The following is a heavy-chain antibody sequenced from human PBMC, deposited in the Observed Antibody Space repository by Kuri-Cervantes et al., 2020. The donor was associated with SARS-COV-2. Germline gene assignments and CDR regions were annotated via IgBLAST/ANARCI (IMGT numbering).Heavy chain of an antibody. CDR1: GGSFSGYY. Sequence: GSLRLSCAVYGGSFSGYYWSWIRQPPGEGLEWIGYIYYSGSTNYNPSLKSRVTISVDTSKNQFSLKLSSVTAADTAVYYCARVRSTTAGWFDPWGQGNLVHVAS. CDR3: ARVRSTTAGWFDP. V-gene: IGHV4-59*01. CDR2: IYYSGST. J-gene: IGHJ5*02. D-gene: IGHD2/OR15-2a*01.